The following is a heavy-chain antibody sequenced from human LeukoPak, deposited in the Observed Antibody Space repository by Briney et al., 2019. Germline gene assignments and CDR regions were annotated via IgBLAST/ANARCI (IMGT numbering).Heavy chain of an antibody. CDR2: ISWNSGSI. Sequence: PGRSLRLSCAASGFTFDDYAMHWVRQAPGKGLEWVSGISWNSGSIGYADSAKGRFTISRDNAKNSLYLQMNSLRAEDTALYYCAKDKEYDSSGYYGYWGQGTLVTVSS. CDR1: GFTFDDYA. CDR3: AKDKEYDSSGYYGY. V-gene: IGHV3-9*01. D-gene: IGHD3-22*01. J-gene: IGHJ4*02.